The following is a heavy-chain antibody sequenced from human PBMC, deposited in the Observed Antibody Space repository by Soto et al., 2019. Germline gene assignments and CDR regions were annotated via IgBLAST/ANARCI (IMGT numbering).Heavy chain of an antibody. CDR3: AGAYSSGWDHFDY. CDR2: IYYSGST. V-gene: IGHV4-39*01. Sequence: SETLSLTCTVSGGSISSSSYYWGWIRQPPGKGLEWIGSIYYSGSTYYNPSLKSRVTISVDTSKNQFSLKLSSVTAADTAVYYCAGAYSSGWDHFDYWGQGTLVTVSS. D-gene: IGHD6-19*01. J-gene: IGHJ4*02. CDR1: GGSISSSSYY.